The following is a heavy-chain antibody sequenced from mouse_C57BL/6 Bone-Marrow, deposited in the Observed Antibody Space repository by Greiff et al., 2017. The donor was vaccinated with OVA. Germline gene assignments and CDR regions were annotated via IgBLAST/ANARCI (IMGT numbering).Heavy chain of an antibody. CDR2: ISNGGGST. CDR3: ARQNYDYPWDFDV. D-gene: IGHD2-4*01. Sequence: DVMLVESGGGLVQPGGSLKLSCAASGFTFSDYYMYWVRQTPEKRLEWVAYISNGGGSTYYPDTVKGRFTISRDNAKNTLYLQMSRLKSEDTAMYYCARQNYDYPWDFDVWGTGTTVTVSS. J-gene: IGHJ1*03. CDR1: GFTFSDYY. V-gene: IGHV5-12*01.